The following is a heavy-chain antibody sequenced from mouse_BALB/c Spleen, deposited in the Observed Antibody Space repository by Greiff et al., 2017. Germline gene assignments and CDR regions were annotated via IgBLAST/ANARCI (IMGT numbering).Heavy chain of an antibody. CDR2: IYPGSGST. V-gene: IGHV1-55*01. Sequence: QVQLQQPGAELVKPGPSVKLSCKASGYNFTSYWINWVKLRPGQGLEWIGDIYPGSGSTNYNEKFKSKATLTVDTSSSTAYMQLSSLASEDSALYYCARFDYDENWYFDVWGAGTTVTVSS. D-gene: IGHD2-4*01. CDR1: GYNFTSYW. CDR3: ARFDYDENWYFDV. J-gene: IGHJ1*01.